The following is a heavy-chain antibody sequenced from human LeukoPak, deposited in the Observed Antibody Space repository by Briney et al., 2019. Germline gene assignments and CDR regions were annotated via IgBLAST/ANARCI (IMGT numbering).Heavy chain of an antibody. V-gene: IGHV3-21*01. CDR2: ISSSGTYV. Sequence: PGGSLRLSCAASGFTFSSYSMNWVRQAPGKGLEWVSSISSSGTYVYYAVSVKGRFTISRDNTKNSLSLQMNSLRADDAAVYYCARASSKQLAGYLPDGFDIWGQGTMVTVSS. J-gene: IGHJ3*02. CDR1: GFTFSSYS. CDR3: ARASSKQLAGYLPDGFDI. D-gene: IGHD3-9*01.